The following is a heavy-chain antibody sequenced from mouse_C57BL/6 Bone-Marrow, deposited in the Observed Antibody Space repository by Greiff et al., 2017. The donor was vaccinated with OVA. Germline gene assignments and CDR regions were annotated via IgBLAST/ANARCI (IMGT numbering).Heavy chain of an antibody. D-gene: IGHD1-1*01. J-gene: IGHJ3*01. CDR2: ISDGGSYT. Sequence: EVKLMESGGGLVKPGGSLKLSCAASGFTFSSYAMSWVRQTPEKRLEWVATISDGGSYTYYPDNVKGRFTISRDNAKNNLYLQMSHLKSEDTAMYYCARGGYYGSSYAYWGQGTLVTVSA. CDR1: GFTFSSYA. CDR3: ARGGYYGSSYAY. V-gene: IGHV5-4*03.